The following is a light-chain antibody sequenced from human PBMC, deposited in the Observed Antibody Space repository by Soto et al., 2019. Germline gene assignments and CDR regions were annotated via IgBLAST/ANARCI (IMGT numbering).Light chain of an antibody. J-gene: IGKJ4*01. V-gene: IGKV1-9*01. Sequence: IHLTQSPSFLSASVGDRVTITCRPSQAVPNNMAWYQQKSGKPPKLLIYEESTLHSGVPSRFSGRKSGTQFTLTIDSLQPEDFATYYCQQVKSYRRTFGGGTKVDIK. CDR2: EES. CDR1: QAVPNN. CDR3: QQVKSYRRT.